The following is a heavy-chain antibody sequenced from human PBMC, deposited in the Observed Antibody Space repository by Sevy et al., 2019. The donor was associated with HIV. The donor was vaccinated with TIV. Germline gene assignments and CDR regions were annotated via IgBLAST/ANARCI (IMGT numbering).Heavy chain of an antibody. Sequence: GSLRLSCAASGFTFSTYWMSWFRQAPGKGLEWVANINEDGTEEFYVDSVKGRFTMSRDNAKNSLYLQMNSLRAEDAAVYYCARDNATVSRRGLRYYYYGTDVWGQGTTVTVSS. V-gene: IGHV3-7*01. D-gene: IGHD2-2*01. CDR2: INEDGTEE. CDR1: GFTFSTYW. CDR3: ARDNATVSRRGLRYYYYGTDV. J-gene: IGHJ6*02.